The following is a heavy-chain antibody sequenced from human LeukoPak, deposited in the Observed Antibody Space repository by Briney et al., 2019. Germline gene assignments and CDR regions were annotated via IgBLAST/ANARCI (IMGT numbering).Heavy chain of an antibody. V-gene: IGHV4-59*01. D-gene: IGHD5-12*01. CDR1: GGSISSYY. CDR2: IYYSGST. CDR3: ARGTYGGYSGYLNWFDP. J-gene: IGHJ5*02. Sequence: SETLSLTCTVSGGSISSYYWSWIRQPPGKGLEWIGYIYYSGSTNHNPSLKSRVTISVDTSKNQFSLKLSSVTAADTAVYYCARGTYGGYSGYLNWFDPWGQGTLVTVSS.